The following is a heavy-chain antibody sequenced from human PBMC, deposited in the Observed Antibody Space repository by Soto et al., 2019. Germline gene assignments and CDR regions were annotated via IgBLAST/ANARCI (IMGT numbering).Heavy chain of an antibody. CDR3: ARGSKGGSPPL. D-gene: IGHD4-4*01. J-gene: IGHJ4*02. CDR2: ISSSGTNI. Sequence: GGSLRLSCAASEFTFSNYSMNWVRQAPGKGLEWVSYISSSGTNIYYAASVKGRFTISRDNAKNSLYLRMNSLKDEDTAMYYCARGSKGGSPPLWGQGTLVTVSS. V-gene: IGHV3-48*02. CDR1: EFTFSNYS.